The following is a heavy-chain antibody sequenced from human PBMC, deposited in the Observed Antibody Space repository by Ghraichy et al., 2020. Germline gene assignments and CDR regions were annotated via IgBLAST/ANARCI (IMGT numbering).Heavy chain of an antibody. D-gene: IGHD3-3*01. CDR1: GGSFSGYY. CDR2: INHSGST. J-gene: IGHJ5*02. Sequence: SETLSLTCAVYGGSFSGYYWSWIRQPPGKGLEWIGEINHSGSTNYNPSLKSRVTISVDTSKNQFSLKLSSVTAADTAVYYCARVGLRLEHGALRFLEWTRYNWFDPWGQGTLVTVSS. V-gene: IGHV4-34*01. CDR3: ARVGLRLEHGALRFLEWTRYNWFDP.